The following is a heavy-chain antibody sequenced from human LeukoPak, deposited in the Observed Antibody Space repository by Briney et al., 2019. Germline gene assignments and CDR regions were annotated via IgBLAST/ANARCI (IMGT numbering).Heavy chain of an antibody. V-gene: IGHV3-21*01. D-gene: IGHD4/OR15-4a*01. J-gene: IGHJ4*02. Sequence: GGSLRLSCAASGITLSSYSMNWVRQAPGKGLEWVSSMIGRSSSYYADSVKGRFTISRDNSKNTLYLQMNSLRAEDTAVYYCARDFSGASRIDYWGQGTLVTVSS. CDR1: GITLSSYS. CDR3: ARDFSGASRIDY. CDR2: MIGRSSS.